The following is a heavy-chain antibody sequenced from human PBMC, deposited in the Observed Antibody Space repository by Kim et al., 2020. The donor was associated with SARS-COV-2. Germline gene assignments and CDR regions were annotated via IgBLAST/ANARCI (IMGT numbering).Heavy chain of an antibody. CDR2: ITGSGPTK. V-gene: IGHV3-23*01. Sequence: GGSLRLSCAASGFTFNTYAMTWVRQAPGKGLEWVSGITGSGPTKYYADSVKGRFTISRDNSENTLYLQMDSLRAEDTAIYYCAKAATYDILPSYQSFFD. CDR3: AKAATYDILPSYQSFFD. CDR1: GFTFNTYA. J-gene: IGHJ4*03. D-gene: IGHD3-9*01.